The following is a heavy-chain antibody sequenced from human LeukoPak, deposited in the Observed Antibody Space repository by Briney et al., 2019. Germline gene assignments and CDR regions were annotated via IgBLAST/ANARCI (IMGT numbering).Heavy chain of an antibody. D-gene: IGHD3-9*01. J-gene: IGHJ4*02. V-gene: IGHV4-30-4*01. CDR3: AREHILTGYYIGAFDY. CDR1: GGSISSEDYY. CDR2: IYYSGTT. Sequence: SQTLSLTCIVSGGSISSEDYYWSWLRQPPGKGLEWIGYIYYSGTTYYNPSLESRVTISKDTSKNQFSLKLSSVTAADTAVYYCAREHILTGYYIGAFDYWGQGTLVSVSS.